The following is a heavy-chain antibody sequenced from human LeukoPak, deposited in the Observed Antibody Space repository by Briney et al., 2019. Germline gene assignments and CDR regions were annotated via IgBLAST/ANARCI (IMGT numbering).Heavy chain of an antibody. CDR1: GLTFSSYT. CDR3: VRGKFASAWFDY. J-gene: IGHJ4*02. D-gene: IGHD6-19*01. V-gene: IGHV3-21*01. CDR2: ISSSSTYI. Sequence: GGSLRLSCAASGLTFSSYTMTWVRQAPGKGLEWVSSISSSSTYIYYADSVKGRFIISRDNAENSLYLQMSSLRAEDTALYYCVRGKFASAWFDYWGLGTLVTVSS.